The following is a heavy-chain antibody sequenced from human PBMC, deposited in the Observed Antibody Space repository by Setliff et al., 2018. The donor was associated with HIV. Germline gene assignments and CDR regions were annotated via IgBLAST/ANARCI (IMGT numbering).Heavy chain of an antibody. V-gene: IGHV4-59*11. CDR3: AKDPHNIYLFYFHYMDV. Sequence: SETLSLTCTVSGGSISSHYWSWIRQPPGKGLEWVGLIYYTGIPTYNPSLNSRVTLSVDRSKNQFSLKLSSVTAADTAIYYCAKDPHNIYLFYFHYMDVWGKGTTVTVSS. CDR1: GGSISSHY. CDR2: IYYTGIP. J-gene: IGHJ6*03.